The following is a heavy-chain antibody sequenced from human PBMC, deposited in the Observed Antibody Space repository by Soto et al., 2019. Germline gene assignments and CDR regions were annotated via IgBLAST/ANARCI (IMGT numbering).Heavy chain of an antibody. V-gene: IGHV3-23*01. Sequence: PGGSLRLSCEGSDFIFSNYGMSWVRQAPGKGLEWVAGISDSGTITNYADSVKGRFTISKDNSRRMVYLQMDSLRADDTAVYFCAKGGRTWYGFDSWGQGXLVTVYS. CDR2: ISDSGTIT. D-gene: IGHD6-13*01. CDR3: AKGGRTWYGFDS. J-gene: IGHJ4*02. CDR1: DFIFSNYG.